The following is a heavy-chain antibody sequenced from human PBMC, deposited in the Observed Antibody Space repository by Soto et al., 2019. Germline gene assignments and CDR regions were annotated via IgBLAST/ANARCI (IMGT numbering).Heavy chain of an antibody. J-gene: IGHJ4*02. CDR3: ARGGIVATTTFDY. D-gene: IGHD5-12*01. V-gene: IGHV4-30-2*01. CDR2: IYHSGST. CDR1: GGSISSGGYS. Sequence: SETLSLTCAVSGGSISSGGYSWSWIRQPPGKGLEWIGYIYHSGSTYYNPSLKSRATISVDRSKNQFSLKLSSVTAADTAVYYCARGGIVATTTFDYWGQGTLVTVSS.